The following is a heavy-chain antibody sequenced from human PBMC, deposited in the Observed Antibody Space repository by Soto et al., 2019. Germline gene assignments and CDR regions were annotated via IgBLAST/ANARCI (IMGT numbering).Heavy chain of an antibody. CDR1: CCPIRRCNYY. V-gene: IGHV4-39*01. Sequence: LQLEESGPRPVKPSETPFPTWTVSCCPIRRCNYYWGWIRPSPREGLEWIGKIYYSGSTYYNPSRKSRVTISVDTSKNQFSLKLSSVTAADTAVYYCARRGGSSPFDYWGQGTLVTVSS. CDR3: ARRGGSSPFDY. J-gene: IGHJ4*02. CDR2: IYYSGST. D-gene: IGHD1-26*01.